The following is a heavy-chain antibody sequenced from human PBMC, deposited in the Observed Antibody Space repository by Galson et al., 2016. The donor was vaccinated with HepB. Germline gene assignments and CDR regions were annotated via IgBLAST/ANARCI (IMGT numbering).Heavy chain of an antibody. CDR3: ARPLRHVATAGYDC. Sequence: SETLSLTCIVSGGSISSYYWGWIRQSPGKGLEWIGSINYSGSTYYNPSLKSRVTISVDTSKNQFSLKLNSVTAADTAVYYCARPLRHVATAGYDCWGQGTLVTVSS. D-gene: IGHD6-13*01. V-gene: IGHV4-39*01. CDR2: INYSGST. CDR1: GGSISSYY. J-gene: IGHJ4*02.